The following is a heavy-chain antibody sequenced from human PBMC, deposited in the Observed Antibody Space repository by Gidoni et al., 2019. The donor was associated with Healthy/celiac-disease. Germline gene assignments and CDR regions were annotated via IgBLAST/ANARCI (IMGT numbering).Heavy chain of an antibody. J-gene: IGHJ4*02. CDR3: ARDMGVRYSSGCDFDY. CDR1: GFTFSSYE. Sequence: EVQLVESGGGLVQPGGSLRLSCAASGFTFSSYEMNWVRQAPGKGLEWVSYISSSGSTIYYADSVKGRFTISRDNAKNSLYLQMNSLRAEDTAVYYCARDMGVRYSSGCDFDYWGQGTLVTVSS. D-gene: IGHD6-19*01. CDR2: ISSSGSTI. V-gene: IGHV3-48*03.